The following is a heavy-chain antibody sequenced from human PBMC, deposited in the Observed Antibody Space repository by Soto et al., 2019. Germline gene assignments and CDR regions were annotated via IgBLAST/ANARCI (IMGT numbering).Heavy chain of an antibody. CDR1: SFTFIDFY. CDR3: ARSHCTVGICYTEVIPS. V-gene: IGHV1-2*02. CDR2: INAKNGGT. J-gene: IGHJ4*02. Sequence: QVELVQSGTEVKKPGASVKVSCEASSFTFIDFYIHWLRQAPGQGLEWMGWINAKNGGTRYAEKFQDRVTLTRDRSVRTAYLELQRLRSDDTAVYYCARSHCTVGICYTEVIPSWGQGTLVTVS. D-gene: IGHD2-8*02.